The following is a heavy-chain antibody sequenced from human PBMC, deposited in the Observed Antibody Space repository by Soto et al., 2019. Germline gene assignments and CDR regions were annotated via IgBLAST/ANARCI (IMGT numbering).Heavy chain of an antibody. D-gene: IGHD5-12*01. CDR3: ARLGPRGSGYNFGDY. CDR1: GYTFTGYY. V-gene: IGHV1-2*02. Sequence: GASVKVSCKASGYTFTGYYMHWVRQAPGQGLEWMGWINPNSGGTNYAQKFQGRVTMTRDTSISTAYMELSRLRSDDTAVYYCARLGPRGSGYNFGDYWGQGTLVTVSS. J-gene: IGHJ4*02. CDR2: INPNSGGT.